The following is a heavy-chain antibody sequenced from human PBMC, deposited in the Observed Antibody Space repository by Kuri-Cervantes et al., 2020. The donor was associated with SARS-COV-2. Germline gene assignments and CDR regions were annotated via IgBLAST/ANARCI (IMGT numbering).Heavy chain of an antibody. CDR3: ARGKTMVRGENYYYMDV. Sequence: SETLSLTCTVSGDSISSSSYYWGWIRQPPGKGLEWIGTIYYSGSTDYNPSLKSRVTISVDTSKKQFSLQLNSVTPEDTAVYYCARGKTMVRGENYYYMDVWGKGTTVTVSS. J-gene: IGHJ6*03. CDR1: GDSISSSSYY. CDR2: IYYSGST. D-gene: IGHD3-10*01. V-gene: IGHV4-39*01.